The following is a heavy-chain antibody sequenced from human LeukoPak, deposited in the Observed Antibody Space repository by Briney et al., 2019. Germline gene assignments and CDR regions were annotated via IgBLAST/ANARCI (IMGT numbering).Heavy chain of an antibody. J-gene: IGHJ5*02. CDR1: GGSVSNYY. V-gene: IGHV4-4*07. Sequence: SETLSLTCTASGGSVSNYYWSWVRQPAGKGLGWIGRIYGSGTTRYNPSLQSRVTISVDTSKNQFSLKLSSVTAADTAVYYCARAGRVRYDFWSGHPRYNWFDPWGQGTLVTVSS. D-gene: IGHD3-3*01. CDR2: IYGSGTT. CDR3: ARAGRVRYDFWSGHPRYNWFDP.